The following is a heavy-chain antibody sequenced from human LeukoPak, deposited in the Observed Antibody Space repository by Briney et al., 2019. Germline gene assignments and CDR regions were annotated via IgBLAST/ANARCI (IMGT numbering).Heavy chain of an antibody. D-gene: IGHD3-10*01. CDR2: IYYSRST. Sequence: SETLSLTRTVSGGSISSYYWSWIRQPPGKGLEWIGYIYYSRSTNYNPSLKSRVTISVDTSKNQFSLKLSSVTAADTAVYYCARDNIYYYGSGSSAYYYYYGMDVWGQGTTVTVSS. CDR3: ARDNIYYYGSGSSAYYYYYGMDV. J-gene: IGHJ6*02. V-gene: IGHV4-59*01. CDR1: GGSISSYY.